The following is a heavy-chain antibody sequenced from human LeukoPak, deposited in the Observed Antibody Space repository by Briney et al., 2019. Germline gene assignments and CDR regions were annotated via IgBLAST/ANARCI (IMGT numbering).Heavy chain of an antibody. CDR3: AKDLRVPAAGTKVDY. D-gene: IGHD6-13*01. CDR1: GFTFSSYG. Sequence: GGSLRLSCAASGFTFSSYGMHWVRQAPGKGLEWVAFIRYDGSNKYYADSVKGRFTISRDNSKDTLYLQMNSLRAEDTAVYYCAKDLRVPAAGTKVDYWGQGTLVTVSS. CDR2: IRYDGSNK. V-gene: IGHV3-30*02. J-gene: IGHJ4*02.